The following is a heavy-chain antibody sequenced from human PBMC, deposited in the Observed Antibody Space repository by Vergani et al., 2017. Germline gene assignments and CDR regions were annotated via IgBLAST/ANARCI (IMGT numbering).Heavy chain of an antibody. V-gene: IGHV4-59*01. D-gene: IGHD3-22*01. CDR1: GGSISSYY. J-gene: IGHJ3*02. Sequence: QVQLQESGPGLVTPSETLSLTCTVSGGSISSYYWSWIRQPPGKGLEWIGYIYYSGSTNYNPSRKGRVTISVDTSKNQFSLKLSSETAADTAVYYCVGSIGYYATDAFDIWGQGTMVTVSS. CDR3: VGSIGYYATDAFDI. CDR2: IYYSGST.